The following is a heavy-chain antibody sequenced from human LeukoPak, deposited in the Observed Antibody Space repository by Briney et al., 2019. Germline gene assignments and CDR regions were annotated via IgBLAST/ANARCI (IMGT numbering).Heavy chain of an antibody. CDR3: AKSRHDAFDI. Sequence: GGSLRLSCAASGFTFSSYAMSWVRQAPGKGLEWVSTISGSGGSTYYADSVKGRFTISRDNSKNTLYLQMNSLRAEDTAVYCCAKSRHDAFDIWGQGTMVTVSS. CDR2: ISGSGGST. CDR1: GFTFSSYA. J-gene: IGHJ3*02. V-gene: IGHV3-23*01.